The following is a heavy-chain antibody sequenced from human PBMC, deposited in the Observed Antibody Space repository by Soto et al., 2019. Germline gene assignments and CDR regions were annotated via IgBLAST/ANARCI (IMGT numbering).Heavy chain of an antibody. D-gene: IGHD3-10*01. Sequence: ASVKVSCKASGYTFTSYDINWVRQATGQGLEWMGWMNPNSGNTGYAQKFQGRVTMTKNTLYLQMNSLRAEDTAVYYCAKDLGRGVISAFDIWGQGTMVTVSS. CDR2: MNPNSGNT. CDR1: GYTFTSYD. J-gene: IGHJ3*02. CDR3: AKDLGRGVISAFDI. V-gene: IGHV1-8*01.